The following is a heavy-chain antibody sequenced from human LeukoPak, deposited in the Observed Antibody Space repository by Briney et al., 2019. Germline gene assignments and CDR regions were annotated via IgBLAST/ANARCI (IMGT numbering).Heavy chain of an antibody. V-gene: IGHV3-15*01. CDR2: IQSNSDGGST. D-gene: IGHD3-10*01. J-gene: IGHJ2*01. CDR1: GISFSHVW. Sequence: GGSLRLSCAVSGISFSHVWMSWVRQAPGKALEWVGRIQSNSDGGSTNFAPPVRGRFTISRDDYRNTVYLQMNSLKTEDTAVSYCATDSGKRIYGLYWYFDLWGRGSLVSASS. CDR3: ATDSGKRIYGLYWYFDL.